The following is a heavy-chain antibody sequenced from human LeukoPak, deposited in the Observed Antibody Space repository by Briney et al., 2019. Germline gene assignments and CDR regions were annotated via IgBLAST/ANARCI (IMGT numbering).Heavy chain of an antibody. CDR2: IYHSGST. CDR3: ARDSPDCSGGSCFFDY. D-gene: IGHD2-15*01. J-gene: IGHJ4*02. V-gene: IGHV4-38-2*02. CDR1: GYSISSGYY. Sequence: KASETLSLTCTVSGYSISSGYYWGWIRQPPGEGLEWIGSIYHSGSTYYNPSLKSRVTISVDTSKNQFSLKLSSVTAADTAVYYCARDSPDCSGGSCFFDYWGQGTLVTVSS.